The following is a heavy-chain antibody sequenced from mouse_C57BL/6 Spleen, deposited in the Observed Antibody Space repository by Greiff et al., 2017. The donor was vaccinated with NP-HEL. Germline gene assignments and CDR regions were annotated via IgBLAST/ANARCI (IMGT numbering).Heavy chain of an antibody. D-gene: IGHD1-1*01. CDR1: GYTFTSYW. CDR2: IYPSDSET. CDR3: ARGITTVVADY. Sequence: VQLQQPGAELVRPGSSVKLSCKASGYTFTSYWMDWVKQRPGQGLEWIVNIYPSDSETHYNQKFKDKATLTVDKSSSTAYMQLSSLTSEDSAVYYCARGITTVVADYWGQGTTLTVSS. V-gene: IGHV1-61*01. J-gene: IGHJ2*01.